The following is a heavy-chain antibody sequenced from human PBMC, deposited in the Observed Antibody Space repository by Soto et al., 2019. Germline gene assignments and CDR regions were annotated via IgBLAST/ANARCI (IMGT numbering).Heavy chain of an antibody. J-gene: IGHJ6*02. D-gene: IGHD3-22*01. CDR3: ARVSGDSSGYYRRSYYYYGMDV. CDR1: GYTFTSYG. V-gene: IGHV1-18*01. CDR2: ISAYNGNT. Sequence: ASVKVSCKASGYTFTSYGISWVRQAPGQGLEWMGWISAYNGNTNYAQKLQGRVTMTTDTSTSTAYMELRSLRSDDTAVYYCARVSGDSSGYYRRSYYYYGMDVWGQGTLVTVSS.